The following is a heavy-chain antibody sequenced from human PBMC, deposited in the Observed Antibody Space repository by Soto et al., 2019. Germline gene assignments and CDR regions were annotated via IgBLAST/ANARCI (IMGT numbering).Heavy chain of an antibody. D-gene: IGHD3-10*01. CDR3: AGGRGHVNNWFDP. CDR1: GGSVSSPTYY. V-gene: IGHV4-61*01. J-gene: IGHJ5*02. CDR2: MYYSGST. Sequence: QVQLQESGPGLVKPSETLSLTCTVSGGSVSSPTYYWSWIRQPPGKGLEWIGYMYYSGSTNYNPPLKSRVTIPLATAKNQSSLKLSYVTAADTAVYSCAGGRGHVNNWFDPWGQGTLVTVSS.